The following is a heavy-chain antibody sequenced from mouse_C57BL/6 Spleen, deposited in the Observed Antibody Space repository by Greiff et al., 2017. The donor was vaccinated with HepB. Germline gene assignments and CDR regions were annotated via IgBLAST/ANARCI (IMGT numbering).Heavy chain of an antibody. CDR1: GYTFTSYW. CDR3: ARIPADYDGTFYWYFDV. J-gene: IGHJ1*03. D-gene: IGHD2-4*01. CDR2: IDPSDSYT. V-gene: IGHV1-50*01. Sequence: QVQLQQSGAELVKPGASVKLSCKASGYTFTSYWMQWVKQRPGQGLEWIGEIDPSDSYTNYNQKFKGKATLTVDTSSSTAYMQLSSLTSEDSAVYYCARIPADYDGTFYWYFDVWGTGTTVTVSS.